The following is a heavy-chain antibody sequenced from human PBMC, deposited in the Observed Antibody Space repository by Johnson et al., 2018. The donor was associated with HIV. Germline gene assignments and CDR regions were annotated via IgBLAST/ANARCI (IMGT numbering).Heavy chain of an antibody. CDR2: IRYDGSNQ. Sequence: QVQLVESGGGLVQPGGSLRLSCAASGLTFRRSWMSWVRQAPGKGLEWVAFIRYDGSNQYYADSVKGRFTISRDNSKNTLYLQMNSLRAEDTAVYYCARSSGSYLDDAFDIWGQGTMVTVSS. CDR1: GLTFRRSW. CDR3: ARSSGSYLDDAFDI. D-gene: IGHD1-26*01. V-gene: IGHV3-30*02. J-gene: IGHJ3*02.